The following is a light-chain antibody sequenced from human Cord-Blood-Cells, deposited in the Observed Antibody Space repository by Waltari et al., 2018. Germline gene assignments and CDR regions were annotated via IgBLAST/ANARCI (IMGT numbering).Light chain of an antibody. V-gene: IGKV1-39*01. Sequence: DIQMTQSPSSLSASVGYRVTITCRASKSISSYLNWYQQKPGKAPKLLIYAASSLQSGVPSRFSGSVSGTDFTLTISSLQPEDFATYYCQQSYSTPFTFGPGTKVDIK. J-gene: IGKJ3*01. CDR1: KSISSY. CDR3: QQSYSTPFT. CDR2: AAS.